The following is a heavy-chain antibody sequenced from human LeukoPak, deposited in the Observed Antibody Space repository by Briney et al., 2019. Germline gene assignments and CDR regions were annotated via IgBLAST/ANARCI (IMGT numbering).Heavy chain of an antibody. J-gene: IGHJ6*02. V-gene: IGHV3-23*01. Sequence: GGSLRLSCAASGFTFSSYAMSWVRQAPGKGLEWVSAISGSGGSTYYADSVKGRFTISRDNSKNTLYLQMNSPRAEDTAVYYCAKGRIRGSYYYYGMDVWGQGTTVTVSS. CDR2: ISGSGGST. CDR3: AKGRIRGSYYYYGMDV. CDR1: GFTFSSYA. D-gene: IGHD3-10*01.